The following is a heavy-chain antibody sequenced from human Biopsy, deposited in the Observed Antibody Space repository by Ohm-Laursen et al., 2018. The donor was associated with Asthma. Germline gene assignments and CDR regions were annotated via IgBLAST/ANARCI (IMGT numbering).Heavy chain of an antibody. CDR2: ISYDGSNK. CDR1: GFTFSTYA. J-gene: IGHJ4*02. CDR3: ASQSSGPDFWSGYHYFDY. V-gene: IGHV3-30*04. D-gene: IGHD3-3*01. Sequence: SLRLSCAASGFTFSTYAMHWVCQAPGKGLEWVAVISYDGSNKYYADSVKGRFTISRDNSKNTLYLQMNSLRAEDTAVYYCASQSSGPDFWSGYHYFDYWGQGTLVTVSS.